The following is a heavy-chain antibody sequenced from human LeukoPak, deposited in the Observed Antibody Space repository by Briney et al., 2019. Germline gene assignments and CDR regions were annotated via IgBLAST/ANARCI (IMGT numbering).Heavy chain of an antibody. CDR1: GFSLSTSGMC. CDR2: IDWDDDK. CDR3: ARSLYDSSGYYYDY. V-gene: IGHV2-70*01. J-gene: IGHJ4*02. Sequence: ESGPTLLNPTQTLTLTCTFSGFSLSTSGMCVSWIRQPPGKALEWLALIDWDDDKYYGTSLKTRLTISKDTSKNQVVLTMTNMDPVDTATYYCARSLYDSSGYYYDYWGQGTLVTVSS. D-gene: IGHD3-22*01.